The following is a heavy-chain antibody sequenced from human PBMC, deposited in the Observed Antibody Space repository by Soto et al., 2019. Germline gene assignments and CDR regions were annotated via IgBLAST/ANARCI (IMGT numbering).Heavy chain of an antibody. CDR3: ARDSQDYYDSIDDAFDI. CDR2: INSDGSST. D-gene: IGHD3-22*01. Sequence: GGSLRLSCAASGFTFSSYWMHWVRQAPGKGLVWVSRINSDGSSTSYADSVKGRFTISRDNAKNTLYLQMNSLRAEDTAVYYCARDSQDYYDSIDDAFDIWGQGTMVTVSS. J-gene: IGHJ3*02. CDR1: GFTFSSYW. V-gene: IGHV3-74*01.